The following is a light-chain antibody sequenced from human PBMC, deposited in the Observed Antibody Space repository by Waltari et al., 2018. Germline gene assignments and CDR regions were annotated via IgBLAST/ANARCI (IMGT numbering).Light chain of an antibody. V-gene: IGLV1-51*01. CDR1: SANIENNY. J-gene: IGLJ3*02. Sequence: QSVLTQPPSVSAAPGQKVTISCSGSSANIENNYVSWYHHLPGTAPKVLIYANDKRPSWIPDRFSGSKSGASATLGISGLQTGDEADYYFGTWDSSLSAWVFGGGTKLTVL. CDR3: GTWDSSLSAWV. CDR2: AND.